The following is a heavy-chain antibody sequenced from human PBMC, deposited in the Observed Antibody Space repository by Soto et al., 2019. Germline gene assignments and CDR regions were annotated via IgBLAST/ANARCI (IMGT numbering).Heavy chain of an antibody. Sequence: ASVKVSCKASGYTFTSYGISWVRQAPGQGLEWMGWISAYNGNTNYAQKLQGRVTMTTDTSTSTAYMELRSLRSDDTAVYYCARIVSAGFSSRHYMDVWGKGTTVTVSS. CDR2: ISAYNGNT. J-gene: IGHJ6*03. CDR3: ARIVSAGFSSRHYMDV. CDR1: GYTFTSYG. D-gene: IGHD6-25*01. V-gene: IGHV1-18*01.